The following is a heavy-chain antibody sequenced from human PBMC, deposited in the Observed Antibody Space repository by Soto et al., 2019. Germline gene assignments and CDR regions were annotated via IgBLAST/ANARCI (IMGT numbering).Heavy chain of an antibody. D-gene: IGHD3-9*01. CDR2: IIPMFHTP. CDR3: AIDSPPRCFAWYFDL. CDR1: GGSFSSYA. Sequence: QAQVVQSGPEVKKPGSAVKVSCKTSGGSFSSYAITWVRQAPGQGLEWMGGIIPMFHTPNYSQKFQDRVTITPDKSTNTAYMELRSLRSYDWGLYFCAIDSPPRCFAWYFDLWGRGPLLTVSS. J-gene: IGHJ2*01. V-gene: IGHV1-69*06.